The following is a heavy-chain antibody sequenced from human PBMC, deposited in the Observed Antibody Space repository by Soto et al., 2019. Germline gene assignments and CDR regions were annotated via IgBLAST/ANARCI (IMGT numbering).Heavy chain of an antibody. CDR2: ISYDGSNK. V-gene: IGHV3-30-3*01. J-gene: IGHJ6*02. Sequence: PGGSLRLSCAASGFTFSSYAMHWVRQAPGKGLEWVAVISYDGSNKYYADSVKGRFTISRDNSKNTLYLQMNSLRAEDTAVYYCARYPERDDYYYYGMDVWGQGTTVTVSS. CDR3: ARYPERDDYYYYGMDV. CDR1: GFTFSSYA.